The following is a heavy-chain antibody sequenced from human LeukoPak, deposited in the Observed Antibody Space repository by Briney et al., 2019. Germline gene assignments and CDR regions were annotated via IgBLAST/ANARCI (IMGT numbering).Heavy chain of an antibody. V-gene: IGHV3-48*03. J-gene: IGHJ4*02. CDR2: ISSRGSTI. CDR3: ARVVGATIFDY. CDR1: GFTFCRYE. D-gene: IGHD1-26*01. Sequence: GGSLRLSRAAPGFTFCRYEMNWVRQGPGKGLGWVSYISSRGSTIYYADSVKGRFTISRDNAKNSLYLQMNSLRAEDTAVYYCARVVGATIFDYWGQGTLVTVSS.